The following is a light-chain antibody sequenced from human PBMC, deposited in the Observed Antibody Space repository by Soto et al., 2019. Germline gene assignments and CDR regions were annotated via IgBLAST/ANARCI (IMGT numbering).Light chain of an antibody. J-gene: IGLJ1*01. CDR2: DVS. CDR3: SSYTSSSTYV. Sequence: QSVLTQPASVSGSPGQSIAISCTGTRSDVGGYNYVSWYQQHPGKAPKLMVYDVSNRPSGVSNRFSGSKSGNTASLTICGLQAEDEADYYCSSYTSSSTYVFGTGTKVTVL. CDR1: RSDVGGYNY. V-gene: IGLV2-14*01.